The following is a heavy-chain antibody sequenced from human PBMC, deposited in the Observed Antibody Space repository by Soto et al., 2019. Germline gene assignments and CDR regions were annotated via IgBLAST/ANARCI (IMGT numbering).Heavy chain of an antibody. V-gene: IGHV4-30-4*01. CDR2: IYYSGST. J-gene: IGHJ6*02. CDR3: ARLGELPDYYYGMDV. Sequence: SETLSLTCTVSGGSISSGDYYWSWIRQPPGKGLEWIGYIYYSGSTYYNPSLKSRVTISVDTSKNQFSLKLSSVTAADTAVYYCARLGELPDYYYGMDVWGQGTTVTVSS. CDR1: GGSISSGDYY. D-gene: IGHD3-10*01.